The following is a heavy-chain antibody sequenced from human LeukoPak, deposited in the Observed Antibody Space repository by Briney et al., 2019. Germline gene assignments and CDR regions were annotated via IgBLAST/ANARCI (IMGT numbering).Heavy chain of an antibody. CDR2: IYPGDSDT. D-gene: IGHD3-22*01. CDR3: ARSPTPDSSGYYSDY. J-gene: IGHJ4*02. Sequence: GESLKISCKGSGYSFTSYWIGWVRQMPGKGLEWMGIIYPGDSDTRYSPSFQGQVTISADESISTAYLQWSSLKASDTAMYYCARSPTPDSSGYYSDYWGQGTLVTVSS. V-gene: IGHV5-51*01. CDR1: GYSFTSYW.